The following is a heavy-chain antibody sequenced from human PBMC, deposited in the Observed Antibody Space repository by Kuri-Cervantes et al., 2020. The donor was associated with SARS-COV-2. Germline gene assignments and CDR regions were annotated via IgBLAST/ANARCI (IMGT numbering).Heavy chain of an antibody. Sequence: GESLKISCAASGFTVSSNYMSWVHQAPGKGLEGVSVIYSGGSTYYADSVKGRFTISRDTSKNTLYLQMNSLRAEATAVYYSATVAKTGWNANNWFDPWGQGTLVTVSS. CDR2: IYSGGST. V-gene: IGHV3-66*01. J-gene: IGHJ5*02. D-gene: IGHD1-1*01. CDR1: GFTVSSNY. CDR3: ATVAKTGWNANNWFDP.